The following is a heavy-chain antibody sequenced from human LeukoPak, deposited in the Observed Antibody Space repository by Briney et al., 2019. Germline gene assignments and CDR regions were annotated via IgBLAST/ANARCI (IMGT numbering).Heavy chain of an antibody. D-gene: IGHD3-3*01. CDR3: ARDQFPITIYGGGFDI. CDR2: ISSDGSNK. V-gene: IGHV3-30-3*01. Sequence: GRSLRLSCAASGFTFNSHAMHWVRQAPGKGLEWVAVISSDGSNKYYADSVKGRFTISRDNSKNNLYLQMDSLRAEDTAVYSCARDQFPITIYGGGFDIWGLGTPVTVSS. CDR1: GFTFNSHA. J-gene: IGHJ3*02.